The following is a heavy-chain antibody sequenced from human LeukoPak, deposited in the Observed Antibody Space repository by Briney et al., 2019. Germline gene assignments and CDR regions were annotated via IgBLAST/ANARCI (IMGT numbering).Heavy chain of an antibody. V-gene: IGHV3-53*01. D-gene: IGHD3-10*01. CDR2: IYSGGNT. CDR1: GFIVSSNY. Sequence: GGSLRLSCAASGFIVSSNYMSWVRQAPGKGLEWVSVIYSGGNTYYADSVKGRFTISRDNSKNTLYLQMNSLRAEDTAVYYCARSPPLYYGSGSYYYYYGMDVWGQGTTVTVSS. CDR3: ARSPPLYYGSGSYYYYYGMDV. J-gene: IGHJ6*02.